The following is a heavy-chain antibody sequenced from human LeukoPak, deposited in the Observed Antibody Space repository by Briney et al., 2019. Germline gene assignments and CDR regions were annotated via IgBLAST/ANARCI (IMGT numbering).Heavy chain of an antibody. V-gene: IGHV4-34*01. CDR1: GGPFSGYY. J-gene: IGHJ4*02. CDR2: INHSGST. Sequence: SETLSLTCAVYGGPFSGYYWSWIRQPPGKGLEWIGEINHSGSTNYNPSLKSRVTISVDTSKNQFSLKLSSVTAADTAVYYCARGSKRRQLLAFDYWGQGTLVTVSS. D-gene: IGHD2-2*01. CDR3: ARGSKRRQLLAFDY.